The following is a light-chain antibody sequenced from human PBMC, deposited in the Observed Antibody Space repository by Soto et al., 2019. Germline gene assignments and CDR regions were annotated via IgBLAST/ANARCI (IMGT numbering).Light chain of an antibody. Sequence: DIQMTQSPSTLSASVGDRVTITCRASQSISSWLAWYQQKPGKAPKLLIYKASSLESGVQSRFSGRGSGTEFTLTISSLQPDDFATYYCQQYNSLWTFGQGTKVEIK. CDR3: QQYNSLWT. CDR1: QSISSW. CDR2: KAS. V-gene: IGKV1-5*03. J-gene: IGKJ1*01.